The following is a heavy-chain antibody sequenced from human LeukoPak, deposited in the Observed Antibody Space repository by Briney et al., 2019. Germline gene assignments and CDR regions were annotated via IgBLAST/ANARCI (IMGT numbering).Heavy chain of an antibody. CDR3: ARHKSITYDAFDI. J-gene: IGHJ3*02. D-gene: IGHD2/OR15-2a*01. CDR1: GGSISSGGYS. V-gene: IGHV4-30-2*01. CDR2: IYHSGST. Sequence: SQTLSLTCAVSGGSISSGGYSWSWIRQPPGKGLEWIGYIYHSGSTYYNPSLKSRVAISVDTSKKQFSLRLSSVTAADTAVYYCARHKSITYDAFDIWGQGTMVTVSS.